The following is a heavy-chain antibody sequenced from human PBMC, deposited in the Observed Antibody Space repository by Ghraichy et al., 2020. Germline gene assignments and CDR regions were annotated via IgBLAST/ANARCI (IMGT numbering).Heavy chain of an antibody. CDR3: ARQEGGSDGSGYYYYGIDL. J-gene: IGHJ6*02. CDR1: GGSISSSSYY. Sequence: SETLSLTCTVSGGSISSSSYYWGWIRQPPGKGLEWIGSIYYSGSTYYNPSLKSRVTISVDTSKNQFSLKLSSVTAADTAVYYCARQEGGSDGSGYYYYGIDLWGQGTPVTVSS. D-gene: IGHD2-15*01. V-gene: IGHV4-39*01. CDR2: IYYSGST.